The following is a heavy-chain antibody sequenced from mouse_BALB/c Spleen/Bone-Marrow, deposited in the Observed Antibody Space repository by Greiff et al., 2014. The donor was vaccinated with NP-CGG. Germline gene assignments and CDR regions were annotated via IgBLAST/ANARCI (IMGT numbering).Heavy chain of an antibody. V-gene: IGHV1S22*01. CDR3: TREVRRYAMDY. Sequence: LQQSGSELVRPGASVKLSCKASGYTFTSYWMHWMKQRPGQGLEWIGNIYPGSGSTNYDEKFKSKATLTVDTSSSTAYMQLSSLTSEDSAVYYCTREVRRYAMDYWGQGTSVTVSS. D-gene: IGHD2-14*01. CDR2: IYPGSGST. J-gene: IGHJ4*01. CDR1: GYTFTSYW.